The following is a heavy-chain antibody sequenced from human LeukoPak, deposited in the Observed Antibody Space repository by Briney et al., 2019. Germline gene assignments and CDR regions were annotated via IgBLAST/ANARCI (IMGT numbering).Heavy chain of an antibody. D-gene: IGHD1-26*01. Sequence: ASVKVSCKASGYTFTSYYMHWVRQAPGKGLEWMGGFDPEDGETIYAQKFQGRVTMTEDTSTDTAYMELSSLRSEDTAVYYCATDSEVGALDYWGQGTLVTVSS. CDR1: GYTFTSYY. V-gene: IGHV1-24*01. J-gene: IGHJ4*02. CDR3: ATDSEVGALDY. CDR2: FDPEDGET.